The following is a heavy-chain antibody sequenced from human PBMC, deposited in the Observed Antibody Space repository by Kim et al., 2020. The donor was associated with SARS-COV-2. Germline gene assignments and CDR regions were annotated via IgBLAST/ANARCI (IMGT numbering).Heavy chain of an antibody. V-gene: IGHV1-69*13. J-gene: IGHJ6*02. CDR3: ARRLRYYYYGMDV. CDR2: IIPIFGTA. Sequence: SVKVSCKASGGTFSSYAISWVRQAPGQGLEWMGGIIPIFGTANYAQKFQGRVTITADESTSTAYMELSSLRSEDTAVYYCARRLRYYYYGMDVWGQGTTVTVSS. D-gene: IGHD5-12*01. CDR1: GGTFSSYA.